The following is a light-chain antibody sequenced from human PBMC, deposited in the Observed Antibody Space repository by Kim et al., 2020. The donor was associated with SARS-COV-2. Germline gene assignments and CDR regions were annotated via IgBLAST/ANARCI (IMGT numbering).Light chain of an antibody. CDR1: QSVSSN. V-gene: IGKV3-15*01. Sequence: EIVMTQSPATLSVSPGERATLSCRASQSVSSNLAWYQQKPGQAPRLLIYGASTRATGLPARFSGSGSGTEFTLTITSLQSEDFAVYYCQQYNNWPSTFGGGTKVDIK. CDR2: GAS. CDR3: QQYNNWPST. J-gene: IGKJ4*01.